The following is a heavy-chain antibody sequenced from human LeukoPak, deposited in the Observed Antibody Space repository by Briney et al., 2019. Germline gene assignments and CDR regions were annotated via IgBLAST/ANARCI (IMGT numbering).Heavy chain of an antibody. Sequence: ASVKVSCKASGGTFSSYAISWVRQASGQGLEWMGWINPNSGHAGYLHKFQGRVTMTRNTSITTAYMDLSSLRSEDTAVYYCARGRRYCSNAACYSNYYYMDVWGTGTTVTVSS. J-gene: IGHJ6*03. CDR2: INPNSGHA. V-gene: IGHV1-8*02. CDR3: ARGRRYCSNAACYSNYYYMDV. D-gene: IGHD2-8*01. CDR1: GGTFSSYA.